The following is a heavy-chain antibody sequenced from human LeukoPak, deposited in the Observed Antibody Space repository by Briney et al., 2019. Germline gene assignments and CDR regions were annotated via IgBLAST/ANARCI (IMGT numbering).Heavy chain of an antibody. V-gene: IGHV3-74*01. CDR3: ARLVFVGGWGPFDY. Sequence: GGSLRLSCAASGFTFSSYWMHWVRQAPGKGLVWVSRINSDGSTTSYADSVKGRFTISRDNAKNTLYLQMNSLRAEDTAVYYCARLVFVGGWGPFDYWGQGTLVTVSS. J-gene: IGHJ4*02. CDR1: GFTFSSYW. CDR2: INSDGSTT. D-gene: IGHD6-19*01.